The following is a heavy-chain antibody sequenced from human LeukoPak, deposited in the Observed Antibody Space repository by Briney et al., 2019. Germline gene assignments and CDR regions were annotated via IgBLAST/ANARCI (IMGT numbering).Heavy chain of an antibody. CDR2: IYYSGST. CDR1: GGSISSGGYY. Sequence: SETLSLTCTVSGGSISSGGYYWSWIRQHPGKGLEWSGYIYYSGSTYYNPSLKSRVTISVDTSKNQFSLKLSSVTAADTAVYYCARGHPYYYGSGRTPRNWFDPWGQGTLVTVSS. V-gene: IGHV4-31*03. CDR3: ARGHPYYYGSGRTPRNWFDP. D-gene: IGHD3-10*01. J-gene: IGHJ5*02.